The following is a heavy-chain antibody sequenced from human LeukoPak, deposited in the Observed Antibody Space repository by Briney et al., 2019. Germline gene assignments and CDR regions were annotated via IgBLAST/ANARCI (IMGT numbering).Heavy chain of an antibody. CDR3: ARDATDNYYYMDV. Sequence: SETLSLTCTVSGASINNNSYFWGWIRQPPGKGLEWIGSVYYSGSTYRNPPLKSRVTISIDTSKNQFSLKLSSVTAADTAVYYCARDATDNYYYMDVWGKGTTVTVSS. D-gene: IGHD2-15*01. V-gene: IGHV4-39*07. CDR2: VYYSGST. CDR1: GASINNNSYF. J-gene: IGHJ6*03.